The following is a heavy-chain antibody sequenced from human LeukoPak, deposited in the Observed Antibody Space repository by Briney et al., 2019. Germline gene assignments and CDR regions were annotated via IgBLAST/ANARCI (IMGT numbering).Heavy chain of an antibody. CDR2: IYSSGST. CDR1: GGSIRSSGYY. V-gene: IGHV4-39*01. J-gene: IGHJ4*02. D-gene: IGHD3-22*01. CDR3: ASRSDDRSPYYFDY. Sequence: SETLSLTCTVSGGSIRSSGYYWGWIRQPPGKGLEWIGSIYSSGSTYYNPSLKSRVTISVDTSKSQFSLNLSSVTAADTAVYYCASRSDDRSPYYFDYWGQGTLVTVSS.